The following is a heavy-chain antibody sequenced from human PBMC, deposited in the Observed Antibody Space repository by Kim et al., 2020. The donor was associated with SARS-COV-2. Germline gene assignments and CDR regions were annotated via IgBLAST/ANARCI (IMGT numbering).Heavy chain of an antibody. J-gene: IGHJ5*02. V-gene: IGHV3-23*01. CDR3: AKRVRMVYEGNWFDR. Sequence: YYADSVKGRFTISRDNSKNTLYLQMNSLRAEDTAVYYCAKRVRMVYEGNWFDRWGQGTLVTVSS. D-gene: IGHD2-8*01.